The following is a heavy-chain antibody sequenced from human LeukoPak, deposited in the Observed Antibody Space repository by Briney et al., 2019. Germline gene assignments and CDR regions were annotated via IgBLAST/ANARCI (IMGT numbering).Heavy chain of an antibody. J-gene: IGHJ4*02. V-gene: IGHV4-39*01. CDR1: GGPISSSSYF. CDR2: VYYGETT. CDR3: ARLSVLQIVGDPDY. Sequence: SETLCLTCAVSGGPISSSSYFWAWIRQPPGKGLEWIGTVYYGETTSYSPSLRSRITISVDTSKKQFSLKLKSVTAADTAVYYCARLSVLQIVGDPDYWGQGTLVTVSS. D-gene: IGHD1-26*01.